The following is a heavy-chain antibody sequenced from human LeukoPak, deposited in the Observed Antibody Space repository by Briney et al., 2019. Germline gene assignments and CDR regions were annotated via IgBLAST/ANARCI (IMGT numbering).Heavy chain of an antibody. CDR3: AKEGKTRNWNYYQAKPVY. CDR1: GFTFSSSA. V-gene: IGHV3-23*01. Sequence: GGSLRLSCAASGFTFSSSAINWVRQAPGKGLEWVSVISASGGSTYYADSVKGRFTISRDNSKNTLYLQMNSLRAEDTAVYYCAKEGKTRNWNYYQAKPVYWGQGTLVTVSS. D-gene: IGHD1-7*01. J-gene: IGHJ4*02. CDR2: ISASGGST.